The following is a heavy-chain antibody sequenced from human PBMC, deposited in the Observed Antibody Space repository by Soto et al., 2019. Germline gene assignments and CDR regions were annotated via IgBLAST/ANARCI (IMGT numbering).Heavy chain of an antibody. V-gene: IGHV3-74*01. CDR1: GFTFSSYW. Sequence: EVQLVESGGGLVQPGGSLRLSCAASGFTFSSYWMHWVRQAPGKGLVWVSRINSDGSSTSYADSVKGRFTISRDNAKNTLYLQMNSLRAEDTAVYYCAKPLPNHGGFDYWGQGTLVTVSS. J-gene: IGHJ4*02. CDR2: INSDGSST. CDR3: AKPLPNHGGFDY.